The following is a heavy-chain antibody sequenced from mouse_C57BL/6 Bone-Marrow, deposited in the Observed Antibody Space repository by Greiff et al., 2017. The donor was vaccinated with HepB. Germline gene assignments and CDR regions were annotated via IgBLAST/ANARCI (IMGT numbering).Heavy chain of an antibody. CDR3: ARHHYSNYEGFAY. D-gene: IGHD2-5*01. CDR1: GFTFSDYY. J-gene: IGHJ3*01. Sequence: EVKLVESGGGLVQPGGSLKLSCAASGFTFSDYYMYWVRQTPEKRLEWVAYISNGGGSTYYPDTVKGRFTISRDNAKNTLYLQMSRLKSEDTAMYYCARHHYSNYEGFAYWGQGTLVTVSA. V-gene: IGHV5-12*01. CDR2: ISNGGGST.